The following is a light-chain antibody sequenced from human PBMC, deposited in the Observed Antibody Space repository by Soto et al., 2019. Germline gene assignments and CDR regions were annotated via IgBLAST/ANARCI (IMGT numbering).Light chain of an antibody. V-gene: IGLV1-47*02. CDR3: ATWDDSLSGYV. J-gene: IGLJ1*01. CDR1: SSNIGSNY. CDR2: YNN. Sequence: SVLTQPPSASRTPGQRVTISCSGRSSNIGSNYVYWYQQLPGTAPKLLIYYNNQRPSGVPDRFSGSKSGTSASLAISGLRSEYVADYYCATWDDSLSGYVFASETKVAV.